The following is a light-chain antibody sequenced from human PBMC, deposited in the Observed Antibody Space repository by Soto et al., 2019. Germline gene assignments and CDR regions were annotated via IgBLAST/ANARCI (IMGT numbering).Light chain of an antibody. V-gene: IGLV2-18*01. CDR3: SLYTSSSTVV. CDR1: SSDVGSYNR. J-gene: IGLJ2*01. Sequence: QSVLTQPPSVSGSPGQSVTISCTGTSSDVGSYNRVSWYQQPPGTAPKLMIYEVSNRPSGVPDRFSGSKSGNTASLTISGLHAEDEDDYYCSLYTSSSTVVFGGGTKVTVL. CDR2: EVS.